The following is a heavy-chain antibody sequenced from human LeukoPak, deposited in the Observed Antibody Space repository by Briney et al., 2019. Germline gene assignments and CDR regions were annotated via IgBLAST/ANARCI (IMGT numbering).Heavy chain of an antibody. D-gene: IGHD5-18*01. Sequence: VSVKVSCKASGYMFASYGISWARQAPGQGLEWMGWTGVYNDNTNLAPKFQGRVTMTTDISTSTAVMVLRSLRSDDTAVYYCARDLFEYTYGLPFEYWGQGTLVTVSS. CDR1: GYMFASYG. J-gene: IGHJ4*02. CDR3: ARDLFEYTYGLPFEY. V-gene: IGHV1-18*01. CDR2: TGVYNDNT.